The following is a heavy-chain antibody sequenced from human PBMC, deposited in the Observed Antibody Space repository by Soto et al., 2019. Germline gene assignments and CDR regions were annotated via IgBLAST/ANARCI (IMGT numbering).Heavy chain of an antibody. V-gene: IGHV3-21*01. Sequence: GGSLRLSCAASGFAFSTYSMNWVRQPPGKGLEWVSSISPSSNYILYTDSVKGRFTISRDNAKNSLYLQMDSLRAEDTAVYYCAIFETASGYISDFDYWGQGTLLTVSS. CDR1: GFAFSTYS. CDR3: AIFETASGYISDFDY. J-gene: IGHJ4*02. D-gene: IGHD5-18*01. CDR2: ISPSSNYI.